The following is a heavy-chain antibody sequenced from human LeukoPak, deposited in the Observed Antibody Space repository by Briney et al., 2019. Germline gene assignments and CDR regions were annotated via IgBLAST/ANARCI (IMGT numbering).Heavy chain of an antibody. J-gene: IGHJ4*02. CDR2: ISSSSGNI. CDR1: GFTFSTFA. V-gene: IGHV3-21*01. CDR3: ARGGAARPDY. D-gene: IGHD6-6*01. Sequence: GGSLRLSCEASGFTFSTFAMIWVRQPPGKGLEWVSYISSSSGNINYADSVRGRFTISRDNAKNSLYLHTDRLRVEDMAVYYCARGGAARPDYWGQGTLVAVSS.